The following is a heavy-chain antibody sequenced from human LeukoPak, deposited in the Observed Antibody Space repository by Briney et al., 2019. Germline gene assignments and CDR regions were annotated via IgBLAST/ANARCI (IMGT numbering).Heavy chain of an antibody. D-gene: IGHD1-26*01. V-gene: IGHV3-74*01. CDR3: TFLIREPQH. CDR1: GFTFSSYW. Sequence: GGSLRLSCAATGFTFSSYWMHWVRQAPGKGLVWVSRINSDGSTTDYADSVKGRFTISRDNAKNSLYLQMSSLTAEDTAIYDCTFLIREPQHWGQGTLVTVSS. J-gene: IGHJ1*01. CDR2: INSDGSTT.